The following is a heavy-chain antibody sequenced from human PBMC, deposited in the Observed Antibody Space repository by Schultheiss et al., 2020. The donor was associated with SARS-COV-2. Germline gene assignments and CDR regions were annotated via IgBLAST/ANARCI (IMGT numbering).Heavy chain of an antibody. V-gene: IGHV3-66*01. Sequence: GGSLRLSCAASGIAVSRNYMIWVRQAPGKGLEWVSVIYSGGSTYYADSVKGRFTISRDNSKNTLYLQMNSLRAEDTAVYYCARGQEYYDSRDLDYYGMDVWGQGTTVTVSS. J-gene: IGHJ6*02. CDR3: ARGQEYYDSRDLDYYGMDV. CDR2: IYSGGST. CDR1: GIAVSRNY. D-gene: IGHD3-22*01.